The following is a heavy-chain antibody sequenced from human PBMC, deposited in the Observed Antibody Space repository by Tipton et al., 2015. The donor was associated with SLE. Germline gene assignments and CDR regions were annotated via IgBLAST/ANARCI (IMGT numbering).Heavy chain of an antibody. CDR2: IKRKTDGGTT. CDR3: TTSVGAKYYFDY. CDR1: GFTFSNAW. J-gene: IGHJ4*02. D-gene: IGHD1-26*01. Sequence: SLRLSCAASGFTFSNAWMSWVRQAPGKGLEWVGRIKRKTDGGTTDYAAPVKGRFTISRDDSKNTLYLQMNSLKTEDTAVYYCTTSVGAKYYFDYWGQGTLVTVSS. V-gene: IGHV3-15*01.